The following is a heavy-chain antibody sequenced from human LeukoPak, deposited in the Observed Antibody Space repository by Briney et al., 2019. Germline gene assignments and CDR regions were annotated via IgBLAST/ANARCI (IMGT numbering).Heavy chain of an antibody. V-gene: IGHV3-15*01. CDR3: TKTSHSDSSGDY. CDR2: IKSKTGGETTDYAAT. Sequence: GGSLILSCVASGFTFSNAWMRWVRQAPGKGMEWVGRIKSKTGGETTDYAATDYAAPVKGRFTISRDDSKNTLYLQMNSLKTEDTGVYYCTKTSHSDSSGDYWGQGTLATVSS. D-gene: IGHD3-22*01. CDR1: GFTFSNAW. J-gene: IGHJ4*02.